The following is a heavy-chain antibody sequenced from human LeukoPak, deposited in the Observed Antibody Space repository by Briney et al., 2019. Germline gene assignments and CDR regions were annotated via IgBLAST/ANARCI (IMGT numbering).Heavy chain of an antibody. CDR1: GYTFTGYY. CDR2: MNPNSGNT. D-gene: IGHD1-26*01. Sequence: WASVKVSCKASGYTFTGYYMHWVRQAPGQGLEWMGWMNPNSGNTGYAQKFQGRVTMTRNTSINTAYMELTSLTSEDTAVYYCARVFGRQLPDYWGQGTLVTVSS. CDR3: ARVFGRQLPDY. V-gene: IGHV1-8*02. J-gene: IGHJ4*02.